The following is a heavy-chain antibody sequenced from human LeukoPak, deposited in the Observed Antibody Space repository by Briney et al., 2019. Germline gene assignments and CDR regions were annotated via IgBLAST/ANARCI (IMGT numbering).Heavy chain of an antibody. CDR3: AKSRGSYWVPEFDY. CDR2: ISGSGGNT. CDR1: GFTFSSYA. J-gene: IGHJ4*02. D-gene: IGHD1-26*01. V-gene: IGHV3-23*01. Sequence: GGSLRLSCAASGFTFSSYAMSWARQAPGKGLEWVSAISGSGGNTYYADSVKGRFTISRDNSKNTLYLQMNSLRAEDTAVYYCAKSRGSYWVPEFDYWGQGTLVTVSS.